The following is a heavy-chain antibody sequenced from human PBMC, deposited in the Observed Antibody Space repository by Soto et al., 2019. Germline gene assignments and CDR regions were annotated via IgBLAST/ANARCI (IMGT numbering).Heavy chain of an antibody. CDR1: GYTFTSYA. D-gene: IGHD1-1*01. V-gene: IGHV1-3*01. CDR3: ARVLQNAAYYFDY. Sequence: QVQLVQSGAEVKKPGASVKVSCKASGYTFTSYAMHWVRQAPGQRLEWMGWINAGNGNTKYSQKFQGRVTITRDTSASTAYRELSSLRSEDTAVYYCARVLQNAAYYFDYWGQGTLVTVSS. J-gene: IGHJ4*02. CDR2: INAGNGNT.